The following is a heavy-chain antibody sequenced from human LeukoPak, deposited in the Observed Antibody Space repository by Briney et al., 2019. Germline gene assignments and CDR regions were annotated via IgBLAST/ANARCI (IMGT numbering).Heavy chain of an antibody. D-gene: IGHD2-2*02. CDR1: GGSISSYY. V-gene: IGHV4-4*09. Sequence: SETLSLTCTVPGGSISSYYWSWIRQPPGKGLEWIGYIYTSGSTNYNPSLKSRVTISVDTSKNQFSLKLSSVTAADTAVYYCARDRDYCSSTTCYTGYYYYMDVWGKGTTVTVSS. J-gene: IGHJ6*03. CDR2: IYTSGST. CDR3: ARDRDYCSSTTCYTGYYYYMDV.